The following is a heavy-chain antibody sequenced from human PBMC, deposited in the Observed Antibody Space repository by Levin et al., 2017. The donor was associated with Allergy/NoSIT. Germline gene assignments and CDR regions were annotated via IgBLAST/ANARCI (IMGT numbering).Heavy chain of an antibody. CDR2: ISFNGGNT. Sequence: QAGGSLRLSCAASGFSFSSYGMHWVRQAPGKGLEWVAYISFNGGNTFYADSVKGRFTISRDNSLNTLDLEMSSLRRDDTALYYCAKDVQSVEGMDVWGPGTTVTVSS. CDR1: GFSFSSYG. J-gene: IGHJ6*02. V-gene: IGHV3-30*02. D-gene: IGHD6-19*01. CDR3: AKDVQSVEGMDV.